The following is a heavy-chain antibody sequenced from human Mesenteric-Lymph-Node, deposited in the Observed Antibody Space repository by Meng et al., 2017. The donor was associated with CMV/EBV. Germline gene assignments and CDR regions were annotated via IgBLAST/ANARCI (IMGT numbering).Heavy chain of an antibody. J-gene: IGHJ4*02. V-gene: IGHV4-39*01. Sequence: QWHLKESGPGLVKPSETLSLSCIVSGDSISNSTYYWTWIRQPPGKGLEWIGSVHHSGTTYYNPSLKGRLTISVDTSANLFSLRLTTVTAADTATYYCARRGNYDSDYSEYWGQGTLVTVSS. CDR3: ARRGNYDSDYSEY. CDR2: VHHSGTT. D-gene: IGHD3-22*01. CDR1: GDSISNSTYY.